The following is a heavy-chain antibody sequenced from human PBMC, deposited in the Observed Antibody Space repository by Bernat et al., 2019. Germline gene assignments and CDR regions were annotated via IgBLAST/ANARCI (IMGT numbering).Heavy chain of an antibody. CDR3: ARVSTGYSSSWRPFDI. Sequence: QVQLQESGPGLVKPSETLSLTCTVSGCSISSYYWSWIRQPPGKGLEWIGYIYYSGSSNYNPSLKSRVTISVDTSKNQFPLKLSSVTAADTAVYYCARVSTGYSSSWRPFDIWGQGTMVTVSS. V-gene: IGHV4-59*01. J-gene: IGHJ3*02. D-gene: IGHD6-13*01. CDR1: GCSISSYY. CDR2: IYYSGSS.